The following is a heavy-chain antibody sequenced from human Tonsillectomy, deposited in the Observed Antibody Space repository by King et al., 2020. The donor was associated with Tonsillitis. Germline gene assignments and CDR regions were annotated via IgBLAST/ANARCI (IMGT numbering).Heavy chain of an antibody. CDR2: INQDGSEK. V-gene: IGHV3-7*01. CDR3: ARDYGYYGMDV. Sequence: VQLVESGGGLVQPGGSLRLSCAASGFTFSSYWMTWVRQAPGKGLEWVANINQDGSEKYYVDSVKGRFTISRDNAKNSLYLQTNSLRAEDTAVYYCARDYGYYGMDVWGQGTTVTVSS. D-gene: IGHD3-10*01. CDR1: GFTFSSYW. J-gene: IGHJ6*02.